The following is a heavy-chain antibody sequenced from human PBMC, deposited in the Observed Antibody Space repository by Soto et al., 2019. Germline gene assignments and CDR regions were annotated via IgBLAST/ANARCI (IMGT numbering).Heavy chain of an antibody. CDR3: ARLSDADDGSGYWTFDL. Sequence: SETLSLTCDVSGDTISTGGYTWAWIRQPPGKALEWIGHTYHSGNPYYNPSLKSRVIISVDRSKNQFSLKVRSVTASDTAVYYCARLSDADDGSGYWTFDLWGQGTMVTVSS. CDR1: GDTISTGGYT. D-gene: IGHD3-22*01. V-gene: IGHV4-30-2*01. CDR2: TYHSGNP. J-gene: IGHJ3*01.